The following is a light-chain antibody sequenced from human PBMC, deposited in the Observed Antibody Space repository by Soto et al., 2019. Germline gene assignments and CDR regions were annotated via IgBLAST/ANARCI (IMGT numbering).Light chain of an antibody. CDR3: SSYTSSSTVV. V-gene: IGLV2-14*01. CDR2: DVS. Sequence: QSVLTQPASVSGSPGQSITISCTGTSSDVGGYNYVSWYQQQPGKAPKPMIYDVSNRHSGVSTRFSGSKPGNTAALTISGLQAEDEADYYCSSYTSSSTVVFGGGTKLTVL. J-gene: IGLJ2*01. CDR1: SSDVGGYNY.